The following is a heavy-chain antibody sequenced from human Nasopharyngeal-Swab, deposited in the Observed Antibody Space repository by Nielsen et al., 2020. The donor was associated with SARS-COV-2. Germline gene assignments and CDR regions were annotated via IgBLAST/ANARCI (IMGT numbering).Heavy chain of an antibody. CDR3: ARDLVYSHYYYGMDV. D-gene: IGHD2-15*01. CDR1: GYTFTGYY. J-gene: IGHJ6*02. Sequence: ASVKVSCKASGYTFTGYYMHWVRQAPGQGLEWMGWINPNSGGTNYAQKFQGWVTMTRDTSISTAYMELSRLRSDDTAVYYCARDLVYSHYYYGMDVWGQGTTVTVSS. CDR2: INPNSGGT. V-gene: IGHV1-2*04.